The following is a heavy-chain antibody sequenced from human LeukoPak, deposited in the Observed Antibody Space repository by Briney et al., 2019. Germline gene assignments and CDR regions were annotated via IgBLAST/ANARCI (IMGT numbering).Heavy chain of an antibody. V-gene: IGHV4-39*01. D-gene: IGHD3-22*01. CDR2: IYYSGST. J-gene: IGHJ4*02. CDR3: ARLQYYYDSNGYYSLYYFDY. Sequence: SETLSLTCTVSGDSISSSSYYWGWIRQPPGKGLEWIGNIYYSGSTYYNPSLRSRLTISLDTSKDQFSLTLSSVTAADTAVYYCARLQYYYDSNGYYSLYYFDYWGQGTVVTVSS. CDR1: GDSISSSSYY.